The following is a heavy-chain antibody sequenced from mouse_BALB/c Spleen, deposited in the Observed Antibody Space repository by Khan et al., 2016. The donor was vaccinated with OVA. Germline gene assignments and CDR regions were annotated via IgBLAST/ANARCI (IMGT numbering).Heavy chain of an antibody. V-gene: IGHV1-18*01. CDR1: GFTFTEYT. J-gene: IGHJ1*01. CDR3: ARRDYYAYYWFFDV. Sequence: EVQLQQSGPELVKPGASVKISCKTSGFTFTEYTMHWVKQSHGKSLEWIGRINPNNGDTTYTQKFKGKATLTVDKSSSTAYMELRSLTSEDSAVYYFARRDYYAYYWFFDVWGAGTTVTVSS. D-gene: IGHD1-2*01. CDR2: INPNNGDT.